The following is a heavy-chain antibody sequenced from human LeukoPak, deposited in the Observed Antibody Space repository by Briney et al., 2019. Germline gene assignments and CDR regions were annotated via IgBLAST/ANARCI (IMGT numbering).Heavy chain of an antibody. Sequence: PGGSLRLSCAASGFTFSSYSMNWVRQAPGKGLEWVAVISYDGSNKYYADSVKGRFTISRDNSKNTLYLQMNSLRAEDTAVYYCAKDFYYYDSSGYYPGYYYYYMDVWGKGTTVTISS. J-gene: IGHJ6*03. V-gene: IGHV3-30*18. CDR3: AKDFYYYDSSGYYPGYYYYYMDV. D-gene: IGHD3-22*01. CDR1: GFTFSSYS. CDR2: ISYDGSNK.